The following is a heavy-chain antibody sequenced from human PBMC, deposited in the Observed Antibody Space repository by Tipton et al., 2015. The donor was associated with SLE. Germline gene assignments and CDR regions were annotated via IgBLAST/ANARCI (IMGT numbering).Heavy chain of an antibody. V-gene: IGHV4-61*08. CDR3: ARMWGHDFWSGYYTGFDY. J-gene: IGHJ4*02. CDR2: INHSGST. Sequence: TLSLTCTVSGGSISSGGYYWSWIRQPPGKGLEWIGEINHSGSTNYNPSLKSRVTISVDTSKNQFSLKLSSVTAADTAVYYCARMWGHDFWSGYYTGFDYWGQGTLVTVSS. D-gene: IGHD3-3*01. CDR1: GGSISSGGYY.